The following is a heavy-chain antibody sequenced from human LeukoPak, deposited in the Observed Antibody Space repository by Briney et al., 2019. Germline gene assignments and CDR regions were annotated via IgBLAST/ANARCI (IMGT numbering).Heavy chain of an antibody. D-gene: IGHD2/OR15-2a*01. V-gene: IGHV4-34*01. CDR2: IQPSGST. CDR1: DGSFSTSF. CDR3: TKGSVSTTTRWFDP. Sequence: SETLSLTCVAYDGSFSTSFWSWIRQPPGEGLEWIGEIQPSGSTKYNPSLKSRVTVSADTSKNEVSLRLSSVTAADTAFYYCTKGSVSTTTRWFDPRGQGTLVTVSS. J-gene: IGHJ5*02.